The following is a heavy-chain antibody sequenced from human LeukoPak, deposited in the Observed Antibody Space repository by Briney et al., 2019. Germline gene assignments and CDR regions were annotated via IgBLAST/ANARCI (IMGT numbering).Heavy chain of an antibody. CDR3: ARVRAVATPDY. CDR1: GGSISSYY. J-gene: IGHJ4*02. Sequence: SETLSLTCTVSGGSISSYYWSWIRQPPGKGLEWIGSIYHSGSTYYNPSLKSRVTISVDTSKNQFSLKLSSVTAAVTAVYYCARVRAVATPDYWGQGTLVTVSS. V-gene: IGHV4-59*12. CDR2: IYHSGST. D-gene: IGHD6-19*01.